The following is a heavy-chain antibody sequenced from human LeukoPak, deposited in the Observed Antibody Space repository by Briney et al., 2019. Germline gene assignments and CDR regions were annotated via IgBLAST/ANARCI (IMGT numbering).Heavy chain of an antibody. CDR3: ARGGLTDCSGGSCYSDFDY. CDR1: GGSFRGYY. CDR2: INHSGST. Sequence: SETLSLTCAVYGGSFRGYYWSWIRQPPGKGLEWIGEINHSGSTNYNPSLKSRVTISVDTSKNQFSLKLSSVTAADTAVYYCARGGLTDCSGGSCYSDFDYWGQGALVTVSS. D-gene: IGHD2-15*01. J-gene: IGHJ4*02. V-gene: IGHV4-34*01.